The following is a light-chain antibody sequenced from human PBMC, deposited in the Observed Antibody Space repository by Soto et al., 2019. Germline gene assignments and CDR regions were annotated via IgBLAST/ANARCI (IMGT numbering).Light chain of an antibody. CDR2: GAS. CDR3: QQYNNWPIT. Sequence: EIVLTQSPATLSVSPGERATLSCSASQNVLSNLAWYQQKPGQAPRLLIYGASTRATGIPARFSGSGSGAEFTLSISSLQSEDFALYYCQQYNNWPITFGQGTRLEIK. CDR1: QNVLSN. J-gene: IGKJ5*01. V-gene: IGKV3-15*01.